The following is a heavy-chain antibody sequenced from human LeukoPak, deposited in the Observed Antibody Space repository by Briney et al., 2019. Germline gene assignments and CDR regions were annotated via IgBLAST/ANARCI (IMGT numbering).Heavy chain of an antibody. CDR1: GGSISSSSYY. CDR2: IYYSGSI. V-gene: IGHV4-39*07. J-gene: IGHJ5*02. CDR3: ARWSCWEAGGCSGDSSRLNWFDP. Sequence: PSETLSLTCTVSGGSISSSSYYWGWIRQPPGKGLEWIGSIYYSGSIYYNPSLKSRVTISVDTSKNQFSLKLSSVTAADTAVYYCARWSCWEAGGCSGDSSRLNWFDPWGQGTLVTVSS. D-gene: IGHD6-13*01.